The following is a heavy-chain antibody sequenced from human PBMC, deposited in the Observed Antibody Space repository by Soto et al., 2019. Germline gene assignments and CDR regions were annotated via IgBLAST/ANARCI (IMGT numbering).Heavy chain of an antibody. CDR1: GFTFSSYS. CDR2: ISFSGSNI. D-gene: IGHD6-13*01. Sequence: GGSLRLSCVASGFTFSSYSMNWVRQAPGKGLEWISHISFSGSNIYYAESVKGRFTISRDNAKNSLYLQMNSLRDDDTAVYYCANESSSSWFSFWGQGTLVTVS. J-gene: IGHJ4*02. V-gene: IGHV3-48*02. CDR3: ANESSSSWFSF.